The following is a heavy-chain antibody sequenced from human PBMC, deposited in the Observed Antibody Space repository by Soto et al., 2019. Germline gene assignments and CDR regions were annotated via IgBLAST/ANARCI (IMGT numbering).Heavy chain of an antibody. J-gene: IGHJ3*01. CDR2: FNSILETS. Sequence: QVQLVQSGAEVKKPGSSVKVSCKASGGTFNTYVISWVRQAPGQGLEWMGNFNSILETSNYALSFEGRVTSNAHESTSTVYMESGGLRSDGTPVYYCARARHGEQHGFDVWGQVAMVTVSS. CDR3: ARARHGEQHGFDV. D-gene: IGHD4-17*01. V-gene: IGHV1-69*11. CDR1: GGTFNTYV.